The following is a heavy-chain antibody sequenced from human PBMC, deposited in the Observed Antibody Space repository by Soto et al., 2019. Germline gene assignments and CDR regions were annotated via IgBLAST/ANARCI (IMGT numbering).Heavy chain of an antibody. CDR3: AHPRGYGVFDAYDI. D-gene: IGHD2-8*01. Sequence: PGGPLRLSCAASGFTFSTYAMSWVRQAPGKGLEWVSAINAGGSDTYYADSVKGRFTISRDNSISTLFLQMNSLRTEDTAVYYCAHPRGYGVFDAYDIWGQGALVTVSS. J-gene: IGHJ3*02. CDR1: GFTFSTYA. V-gene: IGHV3-23*01. CDR2: INAGGSDT.